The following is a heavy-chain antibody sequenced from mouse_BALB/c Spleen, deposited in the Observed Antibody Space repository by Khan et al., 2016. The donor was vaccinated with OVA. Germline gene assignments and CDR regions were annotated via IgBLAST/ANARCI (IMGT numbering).Heavy chain of an antibody. V-gene: IGHV1-4*01. Sequence: QVQVKQSGAELARPGASVMMSCKASGYTFTSYTIHWIKKRPGQGLEWIGYINPSNDYTNYNQKFKDKATLTTDKSSTTAYLQLSSLTSDDSAVYNCVRDGAYHRNDGWFAYWGQGTLVTGSA. CDR1: GYTFTSYT. CDR2: INPSNDYT. J-gene: IGHJ3*01. CDR3: VRDGAYHRNDGWFAY. D-gene: IGHD2-14*01.